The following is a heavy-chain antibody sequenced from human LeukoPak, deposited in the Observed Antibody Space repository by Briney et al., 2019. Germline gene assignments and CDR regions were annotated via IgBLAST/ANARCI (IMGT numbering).Heavy chain of an antibody. J-gene: IGHJ4*02. CDR3: AKKLAFFSNYDY. CDR2: ISGSGGST. CDR1: GFTFSSYA. Sequence: GGSLRLSCTASGFTFSSYAMSWVRQAPGKGLEWVSTISGSGGSTYYADSVNGRFTISRDNSKNTLYLQMNSLRAEDTAVYYCAKKLAFFSNYDYWGQGTLVTVSS. V-gene: IGHV3-23*01. D-gene: IGHD4-11*01.